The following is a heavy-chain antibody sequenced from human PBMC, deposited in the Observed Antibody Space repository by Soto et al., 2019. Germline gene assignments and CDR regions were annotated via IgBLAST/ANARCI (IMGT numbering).Heavy chain of an antibody. D-gene: IGHD6-19*01. CDR2: ISYDGSNK. J-gene: IGHJ6*02. Sequence: EGSLRLSCAASGFTFSSYAMHRVRQSPGKGLAWVAVISYDGSNKYYADSVKGRFTISRDNSKNTLYLQMNSLRAEDTAVYYCARDLRAVAGKIRYYYYGMDVWGQGTTVTVSS. CDR1: GFTFSSYA. V-gene: IGHV3-30-3*01. CDR3: ARDLRAVAGKIRYYYYGMDV.